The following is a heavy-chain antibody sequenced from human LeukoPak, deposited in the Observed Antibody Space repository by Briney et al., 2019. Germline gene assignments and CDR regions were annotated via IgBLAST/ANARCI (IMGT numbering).Heavy chain of an antibody. Sequence: SETLSLTCTVSGGSISSSSYYWGWIRQPPGKGLEWIGSIYYSGSTYYNPSLKSRVTISVDTSKNQSSLKLSSVTAADTAVYYCARDGHVLWFGELFPLHAFDIWGQGTMVTVSS. V-gene: IGHV4-39*07. CDR3: ARDGHVLWFGELFPLHAFDI. CDR1: GGSISSSSYY. CDR2: IYYSGST. J-gene: IGHJ3*02. D-gene: IGHD3-10*01.